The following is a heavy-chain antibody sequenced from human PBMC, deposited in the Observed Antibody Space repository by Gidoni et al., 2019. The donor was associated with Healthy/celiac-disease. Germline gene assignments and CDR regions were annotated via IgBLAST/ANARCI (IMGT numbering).Heavy chain of an antibody. Sequence: QIHLKESGPTLGKPTQTLTLNCTFSGVTLSTSGVGVGWIRQPPGKSLEWLALIYCYDAKLYSPSLTIRLTITNDTSNNQVVLTMTNMDPVATATYYCAHSLELFDAFDILGQGTMVTVSS. CDR1: GVTLSTSGVG. V-gene: IGHV2-5*01. CDR3: AHSLELFDAFDI. D-gene: IGHD1-26*01. CDR2: IYCYDAK. J-gene: IGHJ3*02.